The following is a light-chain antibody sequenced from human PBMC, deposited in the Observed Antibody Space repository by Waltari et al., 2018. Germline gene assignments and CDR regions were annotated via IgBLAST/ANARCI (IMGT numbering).Light chain of an antibody. V-gene: IGLV1-40*01. CDR2: GNN. CDR3: QSYDSSLSGSV. J-gene: IGLJ3*02. CDR1: SPTIGAGHD. Sequence: QSVLTQPPSVSGAPGQRVTISCPGSSPTIGAGHDLPRYQQLPGTAPKLLIYGNNNRPSGVPDRFSASKSGTSASLAITGLQAEDEADYYCQSYDSSLSGSVFGGGTKLTVL.